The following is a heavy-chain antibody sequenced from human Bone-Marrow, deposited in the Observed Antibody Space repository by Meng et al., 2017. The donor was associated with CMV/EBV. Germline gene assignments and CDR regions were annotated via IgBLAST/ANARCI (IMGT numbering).Heavy chain of an antibody. CDR2: IGTAGDT. J-gene: IGHJ4*02. D-gene: IGHD2-2*01. Sequence: GESLKISCAACGFTFSTYDMHWVRQATGKTLQWVSAIGTAGDTYYPGSVKGQFTISRENANNSLYLQMNSLRAGDTAVYYCARTSRTAFPGVVPAAPEGVDYWGQGTLVTVSS. CDR3: ARTSRTAFPGVVPAAPEGVDY. V-gene: IGHV3-13*03. CDR1: GFTFSTYD.